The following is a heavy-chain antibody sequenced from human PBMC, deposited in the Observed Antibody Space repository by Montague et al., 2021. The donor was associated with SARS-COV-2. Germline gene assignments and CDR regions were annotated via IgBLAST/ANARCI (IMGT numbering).Heavy chain of an antibody. D-gene: IGHD3-10*01. J-gene: IGHJ4*02. Sequence: SETLSLTCTVSGGSISSSSYYWGRIRQPPGKGLEWIGSIYYSGSTYYNPSLQSRVTISVDTSKNQFSLKLSSVTAADTAVYYCASECVYGSVSYYNPFLPVGYWGQGTLVTVSS. V-gene: IGHV4-39*01. CDR2: IYYSGST. CDR3: ASECVYGSVSYYNPFLPVGY. CDR1: GGSISSSSYY.